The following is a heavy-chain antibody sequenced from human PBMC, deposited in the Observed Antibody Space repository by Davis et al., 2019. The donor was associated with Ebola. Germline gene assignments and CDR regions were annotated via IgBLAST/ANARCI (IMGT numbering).Heavy chain of an antibody. CDR3: ARVGLVEGDSDS. V-gene: IGHV3-7*03. CDR2: ISQDGREK. CDR1: GFTFTSYW. Sequence: GGSLRLSCTASGFTFTSYWMTWVRQAPGKGLEWVADISQDGREKNYVESMKGRFTISRDNAQRSLYLQMHSLRADDTALYYCARVGLVEGDSDSWGQGTLVTVSS. D-gene: IGHD2-15*01. J-gene: IGHJ4*02.